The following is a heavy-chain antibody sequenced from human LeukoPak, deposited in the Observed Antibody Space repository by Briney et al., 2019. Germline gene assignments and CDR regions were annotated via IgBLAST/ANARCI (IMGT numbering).Heavy chain of an antibody. V-gene: IGHV4-61*01. D-gene: IGHD3-10*01. CDR1: GGSVRSGNYF. CDR3: ARSYGWGPRLEDY. J-gene: IGHJ4*02. CDR2: IYYSGST. Sequence: SETLSLTCTVSGGSVRSGNYFWSWIRPPPGKALEWIGHIYYSGSTKYNPSLKSRVTISVDTSKNQFSLKLSSVTAADTAVYYWARSYGWGPRLEDYGGKEPLVTVPS.